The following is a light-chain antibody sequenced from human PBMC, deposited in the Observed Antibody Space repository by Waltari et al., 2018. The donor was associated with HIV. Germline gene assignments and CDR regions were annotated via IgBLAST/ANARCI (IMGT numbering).Light chain of an antibody. CDR2: AAS. CDR1: QGISSH. CDR3: QTYDSATFT. V-gene: IGKV1-27*01. J-gene: IGKJ3*01. Sequence: DIQMTQSPPSLSASVRDRVTITCRPSQGISSHLAWYQQKPGKLTKLLIYAASTLQSGVPSRFSSSGSGTDFALTSSSQQPEDGATYYCQTYDSATFTFGPGTKVDIK.